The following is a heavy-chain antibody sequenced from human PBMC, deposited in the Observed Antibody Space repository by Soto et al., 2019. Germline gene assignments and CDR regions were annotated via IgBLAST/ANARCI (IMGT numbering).Heavy chain of an antibody. J-gene: IGHJ6*02. CDR3: VKANWDDFWSGYYRYYYYGMDV. D-gene: IGHD3-3*01. V-gene: IGHV3-64D*08. CDR1: GFNFSSYA. Sequence: PGGSLRLSCSASGFNFSSYAMHWVRQAPGKGLEYVSAISSNGGSTYYADSVKGRFTISRDNSKNTLYLQMSSLRAEDTAVYYCVKANWDDFWSGYYRYYYYGMDVWGQGTTVTVSS. CDR2: ISSNGGST.